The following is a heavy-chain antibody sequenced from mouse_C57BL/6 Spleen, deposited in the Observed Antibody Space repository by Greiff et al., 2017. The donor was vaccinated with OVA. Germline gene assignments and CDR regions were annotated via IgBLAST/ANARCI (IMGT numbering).Heavy chain of an antibody. D-gene: IGHD2-3*01. CDR3: ARSRDGYYCYFDY. V-gene: IGHV1-80*01. J-gene: IGHJ2*01. CDR1: GYAFSSYW. Sequence: QVQLQQSGAELVKPGASVKISCKASGYAFSSYWMNWVKQRPGKGLEWIGQIYPGDGDTNYNGKFKGKATLTADKSSSTAYMQLSSLTSEDSAVYFCARSRDGYYCYFDYWGQGTTLTVSS. CDR2: IYPGDGDT.